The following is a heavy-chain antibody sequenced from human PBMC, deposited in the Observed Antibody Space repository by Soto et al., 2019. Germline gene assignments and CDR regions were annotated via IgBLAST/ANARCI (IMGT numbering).Heavy chain of an antibody. D-gene: IGHD3-10*01. V-gene: IGHV4-39*01. CDR3: VRHRRLITITSLDLPTGFDP. CDR2: IFHTGST. J-gene: IGHJ5*02. Sequence: PSETLSLTCTVSGDSIISKNFYWGWIRQPPGRGLEWIGSIFHTGSTYFKPSFKSRITISGDTSKNQFSLNLNSVTAADTAVYYCVRHRRLITITSLDLPTGFDPWGQGTLVTVSS. CDR1: GDSIISKNFY.